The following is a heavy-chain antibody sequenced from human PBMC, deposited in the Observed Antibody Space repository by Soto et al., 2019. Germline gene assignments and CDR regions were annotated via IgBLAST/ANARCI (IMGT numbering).Heavy chain of an antibody. CDR2: IWYDGSNK. J-gene: IGHJ4*02. CDR1: GFTFSSYG. D-gene: IGHD3-16*02. CDR3: ARGYDYVWGSYRLDY. V-gene: IGHV3-33*01. Sequence: GGSLRLSCAASGFTFSSYGMHWVRQAPGKGLEWVAVIWYDGSNKYYADSVKGRFTISRDNSKNTLYLQMNSLRAEDTAVYYCARGYDYVWGSYRLDYWGQGTLVTVSS.